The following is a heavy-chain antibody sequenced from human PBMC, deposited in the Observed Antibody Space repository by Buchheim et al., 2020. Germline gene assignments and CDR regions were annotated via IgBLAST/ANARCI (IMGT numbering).Heavy chain of an antibody. J-gene: IGHJ4*02. V-gene: IGHV3-33*01. CDR1: GFTFSRYG. CDR2: MRYDGSNK. D-gene: IGHD1-26*01. Sequence: QVQLVESGGGVVQPGRSLRLSCAASGFTFSRYGMHWVRQAPGKGLEWVALMRYDGSNKYYADSVRGRFTISRDNAKNSLYLQMNSLRDEDTAVYYCVEGATQYYFDYWGQGTL. CDR3: VEGATQYYFDY.